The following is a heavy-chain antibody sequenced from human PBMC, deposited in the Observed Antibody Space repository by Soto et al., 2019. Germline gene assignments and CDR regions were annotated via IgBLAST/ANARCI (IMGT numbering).Heavy chain of an antibody. V-gene: IGHV2-5*02. CDR3: PRREGFGEFVT. J-gene: IGHJ5*02. D-gene: IGHD3-10*01. CDR2: IYWDDDK. CDR1: GFSLTTSGVG. Sequence: QITLKESGPTLVKPTQTLTLTCTFSGFSLTTSGVGVGWIRQPPGKALEWLALIYWDDDKRYIPSLKSRLTITKNPPRNQFVLTMTNIDPVDTATYFCPRREGFGEFVTGGPGTLVTVSA.